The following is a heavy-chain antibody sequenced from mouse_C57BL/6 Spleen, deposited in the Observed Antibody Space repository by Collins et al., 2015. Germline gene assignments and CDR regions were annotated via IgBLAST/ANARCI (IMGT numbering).Heavy chain of an antibody. Sequence: EVKLEESGGGLVQPGGSMKLSCVASGFTFSNYWMNWVRQSPEKGLEWVAQIRLKSDNYATHYAESVKGRFTISRDDSKSSVYLQMNNLRAEDTGIYYCTSYYYGSRGNWYFDVWGTGTTVTVSS. CDR2: IRLKSDNYAT. CDR3: TSYYYGSRGNWYFDV. J-gene: IGHJ1*03. CDR1: GFTFSNYW. D-gene: IGHD1-1*01. V-gene: IGHV6-3*01.